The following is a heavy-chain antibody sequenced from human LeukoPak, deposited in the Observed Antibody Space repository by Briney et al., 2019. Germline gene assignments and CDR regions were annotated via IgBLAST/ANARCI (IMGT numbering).Heavy chain of an antibody. D-gene: IGHD2-21*01. Sequence: SSETLSLTCTVSGGSISSHYWSWIRQPPGKGLEWIGYIYYSGSTNYNPSLKSRVTISVDTSKNQFSLKLSSVTAADTAVYYCARARLRDTLFDYWGQGTLVTVSS. CDR1: GGSISSHY. CDR2: IYYSGST. CDR3: ARARLRDTLFDY. J-gene: IGHJ4*02. V-gene: IGHV4-59*11.